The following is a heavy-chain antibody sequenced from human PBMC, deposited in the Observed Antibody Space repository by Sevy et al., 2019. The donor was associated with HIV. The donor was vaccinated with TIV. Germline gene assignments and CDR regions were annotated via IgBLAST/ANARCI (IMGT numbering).Heavy chain of an antibody. V-gene: IGHV4-39*01. CDR2: VYYSETT. Sequence: SETLSLSCTVSGGSISSSTSFWVWIRQPPGKGPEWIGGVYYSETTYYNPSLKSRVTISIDTSKNQFSLNLSSVTASDTAVYYCVSMVQGACTTLIRGMVVWGPGTTVTASS. CDR1: GGSISSSTSF. D-gene: IGHD3-10*01. CDR3: VSMVQGACTTLIRGMVV. J-gene: IGHJ6*02.